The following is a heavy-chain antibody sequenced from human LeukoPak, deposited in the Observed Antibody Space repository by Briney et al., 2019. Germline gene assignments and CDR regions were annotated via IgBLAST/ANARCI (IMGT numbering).Heavy chain of an antibody. V-gene: IGHV1-3*01. CDR1: GYTFTSYA. Sequence: ASVKVSCKASGYTFTSYAMHWVRQAPGQRLEWMGWINAGNGNTKYSQKFQGRVTITRDTSASTAYMELSSLRSEDTAVYYCARDASDYVWGSYPEPNWFDPWGQGTLVTVSS. CDR2: INAGNGNT. D-gene: IGHD3-16*02. J-gene: IGHJ5*02. CDR3: ARDASDYVWGSYPEPNWFDP.